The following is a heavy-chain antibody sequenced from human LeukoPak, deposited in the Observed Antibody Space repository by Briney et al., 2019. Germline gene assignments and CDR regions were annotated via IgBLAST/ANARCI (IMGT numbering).Heavy chain of an antibody. J-gene: IGHJ5*02. CDR2: INPSGGST. Sequence: GASVKVSCKASGYTFTSYYMHWVRQAPGQGLEWMVIINPSGGSTSYAQKFQGRVTMTRDMSTSTVYMELSSLRSEDTAVYYCARDRDIVATNGEERGENNWFDPWGQGTLVTVSS. V-gene: IGHV1-46*01. D-gene: IGHD5-12*01. CDR3: ARDRDIVATNGEERGENNWFDP. CDR1: GYTFTSYY.